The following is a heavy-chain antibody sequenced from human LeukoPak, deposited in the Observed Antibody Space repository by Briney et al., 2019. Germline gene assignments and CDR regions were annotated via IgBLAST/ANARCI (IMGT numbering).Heavy chain of an antibody. Sequence: ASVKVSCKASGGTFSSYAISWVRQVPGQGLEWMGRIIPILGIANYAQKFQGRVTITADKSTSTAYMELSSLRSEDTAVYYCARGGQYWSYYYFDYWGQGTLVTVSS. D-gene: IGHD2-15*01. CDR3: ARGGQYWSYYYFDY. J-gene: IGHJ4*02. CDR2: IIPILGIA. CDR1: GGTFSSYA. V-gene: IGHV1-69*04.